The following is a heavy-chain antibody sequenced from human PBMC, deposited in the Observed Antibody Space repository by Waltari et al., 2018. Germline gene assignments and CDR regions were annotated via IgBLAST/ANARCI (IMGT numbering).Heavy chain of an antibody. CDR1: GGSITSYY. J-gene: IGHJ4*02. CDR3: ASDDDYCSGTTCHRQDY. V-gene: IGHV4-4*07. Sequence: VQLQESGPGLVKPSETLSLTCTVSGGSITSYYWNWIRQPAGKGLEWIGRIYPSGSNIYTPSLMCRCTVSVDTSKNPISLKLSSGTAADTAVYFCASDDDYCSGTTCHRQDYWGQGTRVTVSS. D-gene: IGHD2-15*01. CDR2: IYPSGSN.